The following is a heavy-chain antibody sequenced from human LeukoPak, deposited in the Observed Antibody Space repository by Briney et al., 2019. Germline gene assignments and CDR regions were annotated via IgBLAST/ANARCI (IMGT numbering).Heavy chain of an antibody. V-gene: IGHV4-39*01. CDR3: ARSRKNDCASTSCYTDY. CDR2: IYYSGST. CDR1: GGSISSSHYY. D-gene: IGHD2-2*02. J-gene: IGHJ4*02. Sequence: SETLSLTCTVSGGSISSSHYYWGWIRQPPGKGLEWIGSIYYSGSTYYNPSLKSRVTISVDTSKNQFSLKLNSLTAADTAVYYCARSRKNDCASTSCYTDYWGQGALVTVSS.